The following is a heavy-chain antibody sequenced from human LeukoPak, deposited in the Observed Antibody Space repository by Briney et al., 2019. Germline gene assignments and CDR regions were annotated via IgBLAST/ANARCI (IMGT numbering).Heavy chain of an antibody. J-gene: IGHJ5*02. Sequence: GGSLRLSCAASGFTFDDYAMHWVRQAPGKGLEWVSGISWNSGSIGYADSVKGRFTISRDNAKNSLYLQMNSLRAEDTALYYCAKAAMIVVASWLDPWGQGTLVTVSS. CDR1: GFTFDDYA. D-gene: IGHD3-22*01. CDR3: AKAAMIVVASWLDP. V-gene: IGHV3-9*01. CDR2: ISWNSGSI.